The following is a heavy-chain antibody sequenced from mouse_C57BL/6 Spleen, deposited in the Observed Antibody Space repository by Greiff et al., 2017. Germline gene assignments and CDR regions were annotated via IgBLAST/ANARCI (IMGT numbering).Heavy chain of an antibody. CDR2: ISSCSSTI. CDR3: ARRLRKGYYAMDY. J-gene: IGHJ4*01. D-gene: IGHD1-3*01. CDR1: GFTFSDYG. V-gene: IGHV5-17*01. Sequence: EVHVVESGGGLVKPGGSLKLSCAASGFTFSDYGMHWVRQAPEKGLEWVAYISSCSSTIYYADTVKGRFTISRDNAKNTLFLQMSSLRSEDTAMYYCARRLRKGYYAMDYWGQGTSVTVSS.